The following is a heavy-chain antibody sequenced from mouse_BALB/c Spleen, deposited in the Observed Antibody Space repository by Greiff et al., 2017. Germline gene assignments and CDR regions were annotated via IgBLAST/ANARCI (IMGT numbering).Heavy chain of an antibody. Sequence: QVQLQQPGAELVKPGASVKLSCKASGYTFTSYYMYWVKQRPGQGLEWIGGINPSNGGTNFNEKFKSKATLTVDKSSSTAYMQLSSLTSEDSAVYYCTRSGVGKSSITTAFWYFDVWGAGTTVTVSS. D-gene: IGHD1-2*01. CDR1: GYTFTSYY. CDR3: TRSGVGKSSITTAFWYFDV. J-gene: IGHJ1*01. V-gene: IGHV1S81*02. CDR2: INPSNGGT.